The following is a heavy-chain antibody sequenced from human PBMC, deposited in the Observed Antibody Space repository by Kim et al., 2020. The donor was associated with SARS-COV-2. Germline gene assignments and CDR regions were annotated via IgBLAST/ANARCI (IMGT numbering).Heavy chain of an antibody. CDR1: GFTVSSNY. Sequence: GGSLRLSCAASGFTVSSNYMSWVRQAPGKGLEWVSVIYSGGSTYYADSVKGRFTISRDNSKNTLYLQMNSLRAEDTAVYYCAHIAVAGTYYYYYGMVVWGQGTTVTVSS. D-gene: IGHD6-19*01. CDR2: IYSGGST. V-gene: IGHV3-66*01. CDR3: AHIAVAGTYYYYYGMVV. J-gene: IGHJ6*02.